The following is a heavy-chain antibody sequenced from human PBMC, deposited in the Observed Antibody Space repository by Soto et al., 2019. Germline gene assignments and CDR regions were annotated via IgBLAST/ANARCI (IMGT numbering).Heavy chain of an antibody. Sequence: SETLSLTCAVSGGSISSGGYSWSWIRQPPGKGLEWIGYIYHSGSTYYNPSLKSRVTISVDRSKNQFSLKLSSVTAADTAVYYCARAPRSARSIAAYYFDYWGQGTLVTVSS. V-gene: IGHV4-30-2*01. J-gene: IGHJ4*02. CDR3: ARAPRSARSIAAYYFDY. CDR1: GGSISSGGYS. D-gene: IGHD6-6*01. CDR2: IYHSGST.